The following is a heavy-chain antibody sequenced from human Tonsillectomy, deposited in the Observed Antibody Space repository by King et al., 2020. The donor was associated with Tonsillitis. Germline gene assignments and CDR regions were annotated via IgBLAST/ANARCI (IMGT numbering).Heavy chain of an antibody. CDR2: INTKTGNP. CDR3: ARDYDGPSIAEAGTNWFDP. V-gene: IGHV7-4-1*02. CDR1: GYTFTSYA. D-gene: IGHD6-13*01. Sequence: VQLVESGSELKKPGASVKVSCKASGYTFTSYAMNWVRQAPGQGLEWMGWINTKTGNPTYAQGFTGRFVFSLDTSVSTAYLQISSLKAEDTAVYYCARDYDGPSIAEAGTNWFDPWGQGTLVTVSS. J-gene: IGHJ5*02.